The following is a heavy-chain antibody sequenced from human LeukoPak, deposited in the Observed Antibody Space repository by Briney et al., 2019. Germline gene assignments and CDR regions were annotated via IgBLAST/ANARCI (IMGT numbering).Heavy chain of an antibody. CDR1: GYPFTNYG. D-gene: IGHD6-25*01. J-gene: IGHJ6*02. Sequence: ASVKVSCKASGYPFTNYGFNWVRQAPGQGLEWMGWISVYNGNTHYPQKFQGRATMTTDSSTSTAYMELRSLRSEDTAVYYCARDRSGSRPPGYYYGMDVWGQGTTVTVSS. CDR2: ISVYNGNT. V-gene: IGHV1-18*01. CDR3: ARDRSGSRPPGYYYGMDV.